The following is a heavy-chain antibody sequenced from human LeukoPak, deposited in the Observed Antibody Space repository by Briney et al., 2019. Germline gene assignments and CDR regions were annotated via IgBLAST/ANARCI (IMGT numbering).Heavy chain of an antibody. CDR2: SYVTGST. J-gene: IGHJ6*03. CDR3: ARHIGGGIEDMDV. D-gene: IGHD3-16*02. V-gene: IGHV4-59*08. CDR1: GGSIGTYY. Sequence: PSETLPLTCIVSGGSIGTYYWSWIRQSPGKGLEWIGYSYVTGSTRYNPYLQSRVTISVDTSRNQFFLKMSSVTAADTAVYYCARHIGGGIEDMDVWGTGTKVTVSS.